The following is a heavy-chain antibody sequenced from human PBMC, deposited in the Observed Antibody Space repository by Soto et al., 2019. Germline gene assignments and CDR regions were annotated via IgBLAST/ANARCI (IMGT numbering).Heavy chain of an antibody. CDR2: ISAYNGNT. CDR1: GYTFTSYG. V-gene: IGHV1-18*01. Sequence: QVQLVQSGAEVKKPGASVKVSCKASGYTFTSYGISWVRQAPGQGLEWMGWISAYNGNTNYAQKLQGRVTMTTDTSTSTAYMELRSLRSDDTAVYYCARDPTEDCISTSCYLFWEWFDPWGQGTLVTVSS. D-gene: IGHD2-2*01. J-gene: IGHJ5*02. CDR3: ARDPTEDCISTSCYLFWEWFDP.